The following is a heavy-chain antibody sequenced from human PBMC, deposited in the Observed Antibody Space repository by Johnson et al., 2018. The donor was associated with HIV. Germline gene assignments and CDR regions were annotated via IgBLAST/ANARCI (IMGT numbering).Heavy chain of an antibody. CDR3: ARVVGSGYELAAFDI. CDR2: ISDDGSNI. V-gene: IGHV3-30-3*01. Sequence: QVQLVESGGGVVQPGRSLRLSCAASGFTFSSYAMHWVRQAPGKGLEWVALISDDGSNIYYADSVKGQFTISRDNSKNTLHLQMNSLRVEDTAMYYCARVVGSGYELAAFDIWGQGTMVTVSS. CDR1: GFTFSSYA. J-gene: IGHJ3*02. D-gene: IGHD5-12*01.